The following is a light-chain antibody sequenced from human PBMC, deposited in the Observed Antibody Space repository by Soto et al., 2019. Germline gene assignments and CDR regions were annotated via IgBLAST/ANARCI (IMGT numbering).Light chain of an antibody. V-gene: IGLV1-40*01. Sequence: QPVLTQPPSVSGAPGQRVTISCTGSSSNIGAGYDVHWYQQLPGTVPKLLIYGDTNRPSGVPDRFSGSKSGTSASLAITGLQAEDEADYYCQSYDSSLSVYVFGTGTKLTVL. CDR1: SSNIGAGYD. CDR3: QSYDSSLSVYV. CDR2: GDT. J-gene: IGLJ1*01.